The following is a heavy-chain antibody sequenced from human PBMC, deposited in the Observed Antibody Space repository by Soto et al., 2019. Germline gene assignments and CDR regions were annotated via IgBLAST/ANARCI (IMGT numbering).Heavy chain of an antibody. J-gene: IGHJ3*02. Sequence: EVQLVESGGGLIQSGGSLRLSCAASGFTVSRNFMSWVRQAPGKGLEWVSLIYSAGDTSYADSVKGRFIISRDTSKKTAYHQKNSLRAEDTVLYYCAGGYGDFGLGAFDIWGQGKMVTVSS. D-gene: IGHD4-17*01. CDR1: GFTVSRNF. CDR3: AGGYGDFGLGAFDI. V-gene: IGHV3-53*01. CDR2: IYSAGDT.